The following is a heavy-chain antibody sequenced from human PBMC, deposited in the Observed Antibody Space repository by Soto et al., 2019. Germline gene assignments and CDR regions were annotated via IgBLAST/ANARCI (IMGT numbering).Heavy chain of an antibody. CDR2: ISSSSSTI. CDR3: ARDLGSSWYPEYFQH. J-gene: IGHJ1*01. Sequence: EVQLVESGGGLVQPGGSLRLSCAASGFTFSSYSMNWVRQAPGKGLEWVSYISSSSSTIYYADSVKGRCTISRDNAKNSLYLQMNSLRAEDTAVYYCARDLGSSWYPEYFQHWGQGTLVTVSS. V-gene: IGHV3-48*01. CDR1: GFTFSSYS. D-gene: IGHD6-13*01.